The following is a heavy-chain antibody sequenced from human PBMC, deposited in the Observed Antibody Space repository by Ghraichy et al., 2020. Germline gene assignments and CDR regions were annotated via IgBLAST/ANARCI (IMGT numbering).Heavy chain of an antibody. D-gene: IGHD3-22*01. CDR3: AKDRTGSGYLLNGMDV. CDR1: GFTFSAYA. J-gene: IGHJ6*02. CDR2: ISGSGGNT. V-gene: IGHV3-23*01. Sequence: GSLRLSCAASGFTFSAYAMSWVRQAPGKGLEWVSAISGSGGNTFYADSVKGRFTISRDNSKNTLYLQMNSLRAEDTGLFYCAKDRTGSGYLLNGMDVWGQGTTVTVSS.